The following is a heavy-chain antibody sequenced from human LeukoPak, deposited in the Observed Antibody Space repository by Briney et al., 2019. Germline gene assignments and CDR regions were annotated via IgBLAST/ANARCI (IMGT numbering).Heavy chain of an antibody. J-gene: IGHJ3*02. D-gene: IGHD2/OR15-2a*01. V-gene: IGHV4-59*01. CDR3: ARSLKSNSRDAFDI. CDR2: MYYSGSA. CDR1: GDSISSYY. Sequence: SETLSLTCTVSGDSISSYYWSWIRQPPGKGLEWIGQMYYSGSAKYNPSLKRRATTSVDTSENQLSLKLSSVTAADTAVCYCARSLKSNSRDAFDIWGQGTMVTVSS.